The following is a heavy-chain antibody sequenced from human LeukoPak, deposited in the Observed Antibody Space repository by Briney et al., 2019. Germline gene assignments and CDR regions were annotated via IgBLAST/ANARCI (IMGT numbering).Heavy chain of an antibody. D-gene: IGHD3-9*01. Sequence: SETLSLTCTVSGGSIRSSSYYWGWIRQPPGKGLEWIGSIYYSGSTYYNPSLKSRVTISVDTSKNQFSLKLTSVTAADTAIYYCGKTDIYFNPIDYWGPGSLVTVSS. CDR3: GKTDIYFNPIDY. CDR2: IYYSGST. V-gene: IGHV4-39*07. CDR1: GGSIRSSSYY. J-gene: IGHJ4*02.